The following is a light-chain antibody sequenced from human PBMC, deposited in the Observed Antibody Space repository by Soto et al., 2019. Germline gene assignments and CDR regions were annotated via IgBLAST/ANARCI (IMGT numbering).Light chain of an antibody. V-gene: IGKV3-20*01. Sequence: EIVLTQSPGTLSVSPGGRATLSCRASQSISSSYLAWYQQKPGQAPRLLMIGASSRASGIPDRFSGGGSGTDFTLTISRLEPEECAVYYCQQYGGSPMYTFGRGTKLEIK. CDR1: QSISSSY. CDR2: GAS. J-gene: IGKJ2*01. CDR3: QQYGGSPMYT.